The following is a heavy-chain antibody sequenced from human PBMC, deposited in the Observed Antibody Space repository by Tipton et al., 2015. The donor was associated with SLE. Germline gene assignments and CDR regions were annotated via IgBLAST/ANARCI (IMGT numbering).Heavy chain of an antibody. Sequence: RSLRLSCAASGFTFSSYAMHWVRQAPGKGLEWVAVISYDGSNKYYADSVKGRFTISRDNSKNTLYLQMNSLRAEDTAVYYCARAYDSIDPLDYWGQGTLVTVSS. CDR2: ISYDGSNK. CDR3: ARAYDSIDPLDY. J-gene: IGHJ4*02. V-gene: IGHV3-30-3*01. D-gene: IGHD3-22*01. CDR1: GFTFSSYA.